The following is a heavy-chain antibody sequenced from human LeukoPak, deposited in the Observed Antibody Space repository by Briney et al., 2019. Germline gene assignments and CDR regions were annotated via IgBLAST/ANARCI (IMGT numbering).Heavy chain of an antibody. J-gene: IGHJ4*02. D-gene: IGHD6-19*01. V-gene: IGHV3-21*01. CDR1: GFTFSSYS. Sequence: GGSLRLSCAASGFTFSSYSMNWVRQAPGKGLEWVSSISSSSSYIYYADSVKGRFTISRDNAKNSLYLQMSSLRAEDTAVYYCARDKVQSIAVAGPGDYWGQGTLVTVSS. CDR3: ARDKVQSIAVAGPGDY. CDR2: ISSSSSYI.